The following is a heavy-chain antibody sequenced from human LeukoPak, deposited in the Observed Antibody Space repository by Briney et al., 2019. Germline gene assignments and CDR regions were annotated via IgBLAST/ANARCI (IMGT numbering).Heavy chain of an antibody. CDR2: ISSSSSYI. V-gene: IGHV3-21*01. CDR1: GFAFSSYS. J-gene: IGHJ4*02. D-gene: IGHD3-22*01. Sequence: PGGSLRLSCAASGFAFSSYSMNWVRQAPGKGLEWVSSISSSSSYIYYADSVKGRFTISRDNAKNSLYLQMNSLRAEDTAVYYCARDLGTMIVVVPLDYWGQGTLVTVSS. CDR3: ARDLGTMIVVVPLDY.